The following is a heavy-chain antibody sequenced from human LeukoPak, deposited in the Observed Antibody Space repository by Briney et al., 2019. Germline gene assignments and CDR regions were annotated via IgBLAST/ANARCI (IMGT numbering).Heavy chain of an antibody. J-gene: IGHJ4*02. CDR2: IWYDGSNE. CDR1: GFTFSKYG. CDR3: VRDNGGLVRRIIVNPHFDY. V-gene: IGHV3-33*01. Sequence: GGSLRVSCAASGFTFSKYGMHWVRQARGKGLEWVANIWYDGSNEYYADSVKGRFTISRDNSKNTLSLQMNTLRVEDTAMYYCVRDNGGLVRRIIVNPHFDYWGQGTLVTVSS. D-gene: IGHD3-10*01.